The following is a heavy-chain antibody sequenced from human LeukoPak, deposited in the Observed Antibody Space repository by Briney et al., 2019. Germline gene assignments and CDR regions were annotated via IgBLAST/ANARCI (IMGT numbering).Heavy chain of an antibody. CDR2: INPNSADT. J-gene: IGHJ4*02. CDR1: GYTFTDYY. Sequence: ASVKVSCKASGYTFTDYYMHWVRQAPGQGLEWMGWINPNSADTNYVQKFQGRVTMTRDTSLNTAYMELSRLRSDDTAVYYCARVPDVXXXDHWGQGTLVTVSS. V-gene: IGHV1-2*02. CDR3: ARVPDVXXXDH.